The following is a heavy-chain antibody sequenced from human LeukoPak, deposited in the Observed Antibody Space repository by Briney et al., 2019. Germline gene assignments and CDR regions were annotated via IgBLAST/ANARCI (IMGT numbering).Heavy chain of an antibody. V-gene: IGHV1-58*02. Sequence: SVKVSCKASGFTFTSSAMQWVRQARGQRLEWIGWIVVGSGNTNYAQKFQERVTITRDMSTSTAYMELSSLRSEDTAVYYCAARPGIAVAGAHWFDPWGQGTLVTVSS. CDR3: AARPGIAVAGAHWFDP. D-gene: IGHD6-19*01. CDR2: IVVGSGNT. CDR1: GFTFTSSA. J-gene: IGHJ5*02.